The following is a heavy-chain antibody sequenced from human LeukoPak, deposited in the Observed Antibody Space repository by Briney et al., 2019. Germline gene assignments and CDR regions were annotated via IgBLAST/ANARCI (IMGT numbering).Heavy chain of an antibody. D-gene: IGHD6-13*01. CDR1: GFTLCSYW. CDR2: INTDGRST. CDR3: AKDGSRAAAIDAFDI. J-gene: IGHJ3*02. Sequence: GGCLRLSCAAPGFTLCSYWMHWVRPAPGEGLGWVSRINTDGRSTSYPDSVKGRFTISRDNAKNTLFLQMNSLRAEDTAVYYCAKDGSRAAAIDAFDIWGQGTMVTVSS. V-gene: IGHV3-74*01.